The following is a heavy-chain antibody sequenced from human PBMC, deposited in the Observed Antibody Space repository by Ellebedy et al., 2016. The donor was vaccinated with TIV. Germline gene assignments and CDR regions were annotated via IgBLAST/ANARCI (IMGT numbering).Heavy chain of an antibody. CDR2: ISGSGGST. CDR3: VRARDNYYDSSAYSFDN. D-gene: IGHD3-22*01. J-gene: IGHJ4*02. CDR1: GFTFSSYA. V-gene: IGHV3-23*01. Sequence: PGGSLRLSCAASGFTFSSYAMSRVRQAPGKGLEWVSAISGSGGSTYYADSVKGRFTISRDNSKNTLYLQMNSLRAEDTAVYYCVRARDNYYDSSAYSFDNWGQGTLVTVSS.